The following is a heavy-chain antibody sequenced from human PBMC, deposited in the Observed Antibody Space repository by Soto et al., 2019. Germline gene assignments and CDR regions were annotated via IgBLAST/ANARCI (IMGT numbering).Heavy chain of an antibody. J-gene: IGHJ6*02. CDR3: ARDFNVVPAANYYYYGMDV. Sequence: PGGSLRLSCAASGFTFSSYAMHWVRQAPGKGLEWVAVIPYDGSNKYYADSVKGRFTISRDNSKNTLYLQMNSLRAEDTAVYYCARDFNVVPAANYYYYGMDVWGQGTTVTVSS. CDR1: GFTFSSYA. CDR2: IPYDGSNK. V-gene: IGHV3-30-3*01. D-gene: IGHD2-2*01.